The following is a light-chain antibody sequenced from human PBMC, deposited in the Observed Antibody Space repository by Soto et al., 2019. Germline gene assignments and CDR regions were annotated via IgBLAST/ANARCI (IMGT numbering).Light chain of an antibody. CDR3: QQFDGSPRT. Sequence: IVLTQSPGTLSLSPGERATLSCRASQTITSTYLAWYQQKPGQAPRLLIYGASSRATGIPDRFSGSGSGTDFTLTISRLEPEDFAVYYCQQFDGSPRTFGQGTKVEIK. V-gene: IGKV3-20*01. J-gene: IGKJ1*01. CDR1: QTITSTY. CDR2: GAS.